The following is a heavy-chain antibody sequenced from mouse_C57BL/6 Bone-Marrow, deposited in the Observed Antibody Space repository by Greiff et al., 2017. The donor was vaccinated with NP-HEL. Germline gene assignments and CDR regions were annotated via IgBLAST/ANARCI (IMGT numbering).Heavy chain of an antibody. CDR2: IDPSDSYT. Sequence: QVQLKQPGAELVMPGASVKLSCKASGYTFTSYWMHWVKQRPGQGLEWIGEIDPSDSYTNNNQKFKGKSTLTVDKSSSTAYMQLSSLTSEDSAVYYCARDGPYAMDYWGQGTSVTVSS. J-gene: IGHJ4*01. V-gene: IGHV1-69*01. CDR1: GYTFTSYW. D-gene: IGHD2-3*01. CDR3: ARDGPYAMDY.